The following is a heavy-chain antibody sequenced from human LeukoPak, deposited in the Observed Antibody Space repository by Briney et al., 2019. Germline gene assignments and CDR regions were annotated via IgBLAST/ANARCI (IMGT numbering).Heavy chain of an antibody. CDR2: IYYSGST. CDR1: GGSINDFY. J-gene: IGHJ4*02. Sequence: PSETLSLTCTVSGGSINDFYWNWIRQPPGKGLEWIGYIYYSGSTNYNPSLKSRVTISVDTSKNQFSLKLSSVTAADTAVYYCARVYSSGWYSHFDYWGQGTLVTVSS. D-gene: IGHD6-19*01. V-gene: IGHV4-59*01. CDR3: ARVYSSGWYSHFDY.